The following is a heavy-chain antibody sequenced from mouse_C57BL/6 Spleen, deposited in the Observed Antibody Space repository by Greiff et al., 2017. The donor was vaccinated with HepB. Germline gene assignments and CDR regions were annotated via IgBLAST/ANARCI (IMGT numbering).Heavy chain of an antibody. D-gene: IGHD1-1*01. CDR1: GFTFSDYY. J-gene: IGHJ1*03. CDR2: INYDGSST. CDR3: ARDHGYGSSYGYFDV. Sequence: EVKLVESEGGLVQPGSSMKLSCTASGFTFSDYYMAWVRQVPEKGLEWVANINYDGSSTYYLDSLKSRFIISRDNAKNILYLQMSSLKSEDTATYYCARDHGYGSSYGYFDVWGTGTTVTVSS. V-gene: IGHV5-16*01.